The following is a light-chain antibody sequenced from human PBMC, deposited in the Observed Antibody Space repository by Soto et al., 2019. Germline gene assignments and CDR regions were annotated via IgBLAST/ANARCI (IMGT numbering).Light chain of an antibody. V-gene: IGLV2-23*02. Sequence: PASVSGSPGQSITISCTGTSSDFGNYNLVSWYQRHPGKVPKLILFEVNKRPSGVSGRFSGSKSGNTASLTISGLQAEDEADYYCCSFTSSNTHVFGTGTKVTVL. J-gene: IGLJ1*01. CDR2: EVN. CDR1: SSDFGNYNL. CDR3: CSFTSSNTHV.